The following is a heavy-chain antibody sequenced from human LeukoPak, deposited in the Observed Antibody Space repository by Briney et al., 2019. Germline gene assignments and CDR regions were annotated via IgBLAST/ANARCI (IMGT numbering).Heavy chain of an antibody. D-gene: IGHD4-17*01. Sequence: ASVKVSCKASGGTFSSYAISWVRQAPGQGLEWMGRIIPILGIANYAQKFQGRVTITADKSTSTAYMELSSLRSEDTAVYYCASIHDYGDQFDYWGQGTLVTVSS. V-gene: IGHV1-69*04. CDR3: ASIHDYGDQFDY. J-gene: IGHJ4*02. CDR2: IIPILGIA. CDR1: GGTFSSYA.